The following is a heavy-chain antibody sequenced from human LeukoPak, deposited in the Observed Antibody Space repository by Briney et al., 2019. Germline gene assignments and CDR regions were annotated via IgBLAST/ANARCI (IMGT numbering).Heavy chain of an antibody. J-gene: IGHJ4*02. Sequence: GGSLRLSCAASGFTFSSYGMHWVRQAPGKGLEWVAFIRYDGSNKYYADSVKGRFTNSRDNSKNTLYLQMNSLRAEDTAVYYCAKDREMATIIDYWGQGTLVTVSS. V-gene: IGHV3-30*02. CDR3: AKDREMATIIDY. D-gene: IGHD5-24*01. CDR2: IRYDGSNK. CDR1: GFTFSSYG.